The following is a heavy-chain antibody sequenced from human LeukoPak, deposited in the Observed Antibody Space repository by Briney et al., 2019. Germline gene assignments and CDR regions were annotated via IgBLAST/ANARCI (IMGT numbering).Heavy chain of an antibody. V-gene: IGHV5-51*01. J-gene: IGHJ4*02. Sequence: GESLKISCQGSGYSFSNYWIGWVRQMPGKGLEWMGIIYPGDSDTRYSPSFQGQVTISADKSISTAYLQWSSLKASDTAMYYCARHRELAYFDYWGQGTLVTVSS. D-gene: IGHD6-13*01. CDR2: IYPGDSDT. CDR1: GYSFSNYW. CDR3: ARHRELAYFDY.